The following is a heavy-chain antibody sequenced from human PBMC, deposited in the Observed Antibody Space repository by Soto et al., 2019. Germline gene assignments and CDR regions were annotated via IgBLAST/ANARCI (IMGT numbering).Heavy chain of an antibody. CDR1: GGSISGSY. CDR3: ARSVAVPGAHIDY. Sequence: SETLSLTCSVSGGSISGSYWSWIRQSPGKGLEWLGYVYYTGSTNYGPSLRSRVSISVDTSKNEFSLRLSSVTAADTAVYFCARSVAVPGAHIDYWGQGTQVTVSS. J-gene: IGHJ4*02. CDR2: VYYTGST. D-gene: IGHD6-19*01. V-gene: IGHV4-59*01.